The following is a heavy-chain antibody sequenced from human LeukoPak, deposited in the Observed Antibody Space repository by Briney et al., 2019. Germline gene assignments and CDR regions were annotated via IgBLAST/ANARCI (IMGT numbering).Heavy chain of an antibody. CDR1: GFTFDDYA. D-gene: IGHD5-18*01. CDR2: ISWNSGSI. J-gene: IGHJ4*02. V-gene: IGHV3-9*01. Sequence: PGGSLRLSCAASGFTFDDYAMHWVRQAPGKGLEWVSGISWNSGSIGYADSVKGRFTISRDNAKNSLYLQMNSLRAEDTALYYCACGRGYSYGDYFDYWGQGTLVTVSS. CDR3: ACGRGYSYGDYFDY.